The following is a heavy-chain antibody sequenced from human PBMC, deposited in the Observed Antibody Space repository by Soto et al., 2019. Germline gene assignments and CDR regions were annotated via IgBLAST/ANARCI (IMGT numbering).Heavy chain of an antibody. V-gene: IGHV3-21*01. CDR2: ISIGSSYI. CDR3: ARGSMPSEFFDY. CDR1: GFAFRSYS. D-gene: IGHD2-2*01. J-gene: IGHJ4*02. Sequence: GGSLRLSCADSGFAFRSYSMNWVRQAPGKGLEWVSSISIGSSYIYYADSVKGRFTISRDNAKNSLYLQMDSLRAEDTAVYYCARGSMPSEFFDYWGQGTLVTVSS.